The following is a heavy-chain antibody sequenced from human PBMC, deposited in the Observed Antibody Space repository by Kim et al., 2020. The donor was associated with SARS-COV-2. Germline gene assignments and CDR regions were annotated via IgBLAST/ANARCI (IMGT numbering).Heavy chain of an antibody. CDR2: ITSSINYI. D-gene: IGHD3-10*01. CDR3: ARDRNYYATGEGFDA. J-gene: IGHJ1*01. CDR1: GFTFSSYS. V-gene: IGHV3-21*01. Sequence: GVSLRLSCAASGFTFSSYSMNWVRQAPGKGLEWVSSITSSINYIHYAGSVKGRFTIAIDNAKNSLYLQINILRAEDTAAYYCARDRNYYATGEGFDAWGRGALVTVSS.